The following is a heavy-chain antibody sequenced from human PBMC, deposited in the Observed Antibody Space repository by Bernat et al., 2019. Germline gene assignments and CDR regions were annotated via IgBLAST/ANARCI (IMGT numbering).Heavy chain of an antibody. CDR2: IYSGDSEI. CDR1: GYSFTNYW. D-gene: IGHD2-8*01. J-gene: IGHJ4*02. V-gene: IGHV5-51*01. Sequence: EVQLVQSGAEVKKPGESLKISCKGSGYSFTNYWIAWLRQMPGKGLEWMGVIYSGDSEIRYSPSFRVQVTISADTSISTAYLQWSSLRASDTAMYYCARHTTGINDYWGQGTLVTVSS. CDR3: ARHTTGINDY.